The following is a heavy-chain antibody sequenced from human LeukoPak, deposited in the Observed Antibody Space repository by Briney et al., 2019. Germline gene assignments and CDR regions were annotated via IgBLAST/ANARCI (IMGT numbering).Heavy chain of an antibody. CDR3: ARDLILADNGGSSAHDF. CDR2: ISDGSTHI. V-gene: IGHV3-21*01. CDR1: GFIFSTYN. J-gene: IGHJ4*02. Sequence: GGSLRVSCSASGFIFSTYNMNWVRQAPGKGLEWVSSISDGSTHIYYADSVRGRFTISRDNAKNSLYLQMRSLRVEDTGLYFCARDLILADNGGSSAHDFWGQGTLVTVSS. D-gene: IGHD2-15*01.